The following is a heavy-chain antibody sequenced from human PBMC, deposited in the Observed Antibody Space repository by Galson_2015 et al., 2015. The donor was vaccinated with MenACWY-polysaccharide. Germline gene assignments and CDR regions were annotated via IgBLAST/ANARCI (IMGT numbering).Heavy chain of an antibody. CDR3: AKSMGITIFRFDP. D-gene: IGHD3-3*01. CDR1: GFTFSSYA. J-gene: IGHJ5*02. Sequence: SLRLSCAASGFTFSSYAMSWVRQAPGKGPEWVSAISDSGGTTFYADSVKGRFTISRDNSKNTLYLQMNSLRAEDTAVYYCAKSMGITIFRFDPWGQGILVTVSS. CDR2: ISDSGGTT. V-gene: IGHV3-23*01.